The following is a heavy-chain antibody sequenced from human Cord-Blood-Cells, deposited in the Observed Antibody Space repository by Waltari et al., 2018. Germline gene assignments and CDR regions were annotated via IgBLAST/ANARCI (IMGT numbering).Heavy chain of an antibody. CDR1: GGSISSSSYY. J-gene: IGHJ3*02. V-gene: IGHV4-39*07. D-gene: IGHD2-21*02. CDR2: IYYSGST. CDR3: ARRTYCGGDCYPRDAFDI. Sequence: HLQLQESGPGLVKPSETLSLTCTVSGGSISSSSYYSGWIRQPPGQGLEWIGSIYYSGSTYYNPSLKSRVTISVDTSKNQFSLKLSSVTAADTAVYYCARRTYCGGDCYPRDAFDIWGQGTMVTVSS.